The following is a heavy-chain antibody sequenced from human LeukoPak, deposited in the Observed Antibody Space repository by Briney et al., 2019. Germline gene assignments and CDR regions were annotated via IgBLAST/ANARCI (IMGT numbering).Heavy chain of an antibody. D-gene: IGHD6-19*01. CDR2: ISSSGSTI. CDR1: GFTFSGYE. V-gene: IGHV3-48*03. CDR3: ARGGSYSRGYYYGMDV. Sequence: GGSLRLSCAASGFTFSGYEMNWVRQAPGKGLEWVSYISSSGSTIYYADSVKGRFTISRDNAKNSLYLQMNSLRAEDTAVYYCARGGSYSRGYYYGMDVWGQGTTVTVSS. J-gene: IGHJ6*02.